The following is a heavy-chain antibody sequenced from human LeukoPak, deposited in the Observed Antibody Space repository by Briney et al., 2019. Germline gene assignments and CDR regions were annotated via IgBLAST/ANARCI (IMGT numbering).Heavy chain of an antibody. Sequence: PGRSLRLSCAASGFTFDDYAMHWVRQAPGKGLEWVSGISWNSGSIGYADSVKGRFTISRDNAKNSLYLQMNSLRAEDTALYYCAKDGKGGYSYGLDYWGQGTLVTVSS. CDR1: GFTFDDYA. J-gene: IGHJ4*02. D-gene: IGHD5-18*01. CDR2: ISWNSGSI. V-gene: IGHV3-9*01. CDR3: AKDGKGGYSYGLDY.